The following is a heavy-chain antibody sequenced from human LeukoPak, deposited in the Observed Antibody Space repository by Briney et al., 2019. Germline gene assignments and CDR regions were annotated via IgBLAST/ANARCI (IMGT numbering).Heavy chain of an antibody. Sequence: PGGSLRLSCAASGFTFSSYSMNWVRQAPGKGLEWVSYINSSNSTIYYADSVKGRFTISRDNAKNSLYLQMNSLRAEDTAVYYCARIRDSRVPLDYWGQGTQVAVSS. J-gene: IGHJ4*02. CDR1: GFTFSSYS. CDR2: INSSNSTI. V-gene: IGHV3-48*04. CDR3: ARIRDSRVPLDY.